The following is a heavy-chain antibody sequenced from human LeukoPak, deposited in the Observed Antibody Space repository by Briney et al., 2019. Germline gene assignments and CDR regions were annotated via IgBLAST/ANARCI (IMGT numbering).Heavy chain of an antibody. J-gene: IGHJ4*02. CDR1: GFTFSSYG. CDR2: ISYDGSNK. CDR3: AKDSGSGWYYGETFDY. V-gene: IGHV3-30*18. D-gene: IGHD6-19*01. Sequence: GGSLRLSCAASGFTFSSYGMHWVRQAPGKGLEGVAVISYDGSNKYYADSVKGRFTISRDNSKNTLYLQMNSLRAEDTAVYYCAKDSGSGWYYGETFDYWGQGTLVTVSS.